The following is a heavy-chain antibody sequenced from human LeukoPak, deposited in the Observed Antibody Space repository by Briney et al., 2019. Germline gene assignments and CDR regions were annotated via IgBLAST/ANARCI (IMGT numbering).Heavy chain of an antibody. CDR2: ISWNSGSI. V-gene: IGHV3-9*01. D-gene: IGHD5-12*01. Sequence: GRSLRLSCAASGFTFDDYAMHWVRQAPGKGLEWVSGISWNSGSIDYADSVKGRFTISRDNAKNSLYLQMNSLRAEDTAVYYCARVGYSGFYYYYMDVWGKGTTVTVSS. CDR3: ARVGYSGFYYYYMDV. CDR1: GFTFDDYA. J-gene: IGHJ6*03.